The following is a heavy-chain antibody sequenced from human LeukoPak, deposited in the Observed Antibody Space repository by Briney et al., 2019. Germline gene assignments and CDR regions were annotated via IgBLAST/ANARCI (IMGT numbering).Heavy chain of an antibody. CDR3: ARLGSGVFDY. Sequence: GGSLRLSCAASGFTFSSYAMSWVRQAPGKGLEWVSAISGSGGSTYYADSVKGRFTISRDNAKNSLYLQMNSLRAEGTAVYYCARLGSGVFDYWGQGTLVTVSS. J-gene: IGHJ4*02. D-gene: IGHD2-15*01. CDR1: GFTFSSYA. V-gene: IGHV3-23*01. CDR2: ISGSGGST.